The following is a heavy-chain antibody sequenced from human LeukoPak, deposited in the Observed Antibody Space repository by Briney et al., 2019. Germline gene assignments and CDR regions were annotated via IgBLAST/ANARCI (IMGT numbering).Heavy chain of an antibody. Sequence: SVKVSCKASGGSFSNYAFSWVRQAPGQGLEWMGRITPIVDIATYIQRFQGRVTITANKFTSTAYMELSSLTSEDTAVYYCASGLGFCSGSDCTNLVKDYYYGMNVWGQGTTVTVSS. CDR3: ASGLGFCSGSDCTNLVKDYYYGMNV. CDR1: GGSFSNYA. D-gene: IGHD2-15*01. J-gene: IGHJ6*02. V-gene: IGHV1-69*04. CDR2: ITPIVDIA.